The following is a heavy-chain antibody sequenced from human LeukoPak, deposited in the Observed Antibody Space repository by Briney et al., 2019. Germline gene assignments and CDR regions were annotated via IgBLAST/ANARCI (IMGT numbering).Heavy chain of an antibody. CDR1: GFTFSSYE. D-gene: IGHD2-21*02. V-gene: IGHV3-48*03. CDR2: ISSSGSTI. J-gene: IGHJ6*03. CDR3: ARGNGLYCGGDCYSYYYYYMDV. Sequence: GGSLRLSCAASGFTFSSYEMNWARQAPGKGLEWVSYISSSGSTIYYADSVKGRFTISRDNAKNSLYLQMNSLRAEDTAVYYCARGNGLYCGGDCYSYYYYYMDVWGKGTTVTVSS.